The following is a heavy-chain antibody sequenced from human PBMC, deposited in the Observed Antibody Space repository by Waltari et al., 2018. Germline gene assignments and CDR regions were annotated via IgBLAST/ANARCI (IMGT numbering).Heavy chain of an antibody. V-gene: IGHV3-23*01. CDR1: GFTFSRDT. J-gene: IGHJ4*02. Sequence: EVQVLDSGGGLVYPGGSLRLSCFASGFTFSRDTMAWVRQIPGRGLEGVSAITNDGDITYYADSVEGRFTITRDNSRNTLSLQMNRLRAEDTAVYYCAKRGGYFYHYWGQGTLVTVSS. D-gene: IGHD3-22*01. CDR3: AKRGGYFYHY. CDR2: ITNDGDIT.